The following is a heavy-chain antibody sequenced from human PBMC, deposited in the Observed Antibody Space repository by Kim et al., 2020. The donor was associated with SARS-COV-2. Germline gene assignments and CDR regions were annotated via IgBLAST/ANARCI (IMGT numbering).Heavy chain of an antibody. V-gene: IGHV3-30*01. D-gene: IGHD5-12*01. CDR3: AREGVEMATRDAFDI. Sequence: DSVKGRFTISRDNSKNTLYLQMNSLRAEDTAVYYCAREGVEMATRDAFDIWGQGTMVTVSS. J-gene: IGHJ3*02.